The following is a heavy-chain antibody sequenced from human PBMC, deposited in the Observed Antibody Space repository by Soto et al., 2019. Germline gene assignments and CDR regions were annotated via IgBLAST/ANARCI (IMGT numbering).Heavy chain of an antibody. D-gene: IGHD1-1*01. Sequence: QVQLVESGGGVVQPGRSLRLSCAASGFSFSSYGMHWVRQAPGKGLEWVAMISYDGTDEYYADSVKGRFTISRDNSKNAVYLQMNGLRAEDRAVYYCAKQESDWNAHFDYWARGTRVTVPS. CDR1: GFSFSSYG. CDR3: AKQESDWNAHFDY. CDR2: ISYDGTDE. V-gene: IGHV3-30*18. J-gene: IGHJ4*02.